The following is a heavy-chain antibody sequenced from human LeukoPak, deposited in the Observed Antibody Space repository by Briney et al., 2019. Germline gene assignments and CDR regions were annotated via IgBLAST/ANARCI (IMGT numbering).Heavy chain of an antibody. J-gene: IGHJ6*03. CDR1: GYTFTSYD. CDR3: AREVPGYSSGWYTYYYYYMDV. CDR2: MNPNSGNT. V-gene: IGHV1-8*03. D-gene: IGHD6-19*01. Sequence: ASVKVSCKASGYTFTSYDINWVRQATGQGLELMGWMNPNSGNTGYAQKFQGRVTITRNTSISTAYMELSSLRSEDTAVYYCAREVPGYSSGWYTYYYYYMDVWGKGTTVTVSS.